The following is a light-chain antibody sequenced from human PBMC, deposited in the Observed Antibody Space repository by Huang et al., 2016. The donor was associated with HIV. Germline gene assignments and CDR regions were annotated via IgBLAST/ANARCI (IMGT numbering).Light chain of an antibody. V-gene: IGKV3-15*01. Sequence: EIVMTQSPATLSVSPGERATRSCRASQSFSSNLAWYQQKPGQAPRLLIYGASTRATGIPARFSGSGSGTEFTLTISSLQSEDFAVYYCQQYNNWPQTFGQGTKVEIK. CDR2: GAS. CDR3: QQYNNWPQT. J-gene: IGKJ1*01. CDR1: QSFSSN.